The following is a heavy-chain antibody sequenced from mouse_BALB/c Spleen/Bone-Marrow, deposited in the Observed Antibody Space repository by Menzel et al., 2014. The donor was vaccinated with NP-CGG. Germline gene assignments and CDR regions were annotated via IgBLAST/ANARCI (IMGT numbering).Heavy chain of an antibody. CDR1: GFAFSSCD. Sequence: EVQVVESGGGLVKPGGSLKLSCTASGFAFSSCDMSWVRQTPVKRLEWVATITSGGGNTYYPDSVKGRFTISRDNARNTLYLQMSSLRSEDTALYYCARVWDWFAYWGQGTLVTVAA. CDR3: ARVWDWFAY. CDR2: ITSGGGNT. J-gene: IGHJ3*01. V-gene: IGHV5-9*02. D-gene: IGHD4-1*01.